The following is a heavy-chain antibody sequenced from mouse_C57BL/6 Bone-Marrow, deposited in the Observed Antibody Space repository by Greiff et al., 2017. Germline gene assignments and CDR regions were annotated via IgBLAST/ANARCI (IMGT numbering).Heavy chain of an antibody. CDR2: IYPNSGST. Sequence: QVQLQQPGAELVKPGASVKLSCKASGYTFTSYWMHWVKQRPGQGLEWIGMIYPNSGSTNYNEKFKSKATLTVDKSSSTAYMQLRSLTSEDSAVYYCARARYYGSSWYFDVWGTGTTVTVSS. CDR3: ARARYYGSSWYFDV. J-gene: IGHJ1*03. D-gene: IGHD1-1*01. CDR1: GYTFTSYW. V-gene: IGHV1-64*01.